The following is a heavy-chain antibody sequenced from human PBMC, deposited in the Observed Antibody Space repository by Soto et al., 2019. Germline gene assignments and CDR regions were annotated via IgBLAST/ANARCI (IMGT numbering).Heavy chain of an antibody. Sequence: GGSLRLSCVASGFPFSSYAMSWVRQTPGKGLEWVSGISCSGGRTYYADSVKGRFTISRDNSNNTLSLQMHILRVEDTAVYFCAKGGYYSLFDIWGQGTMVTVSS. CDR1: GFPFSSYA. CDR3: AKGGYYSLFDI. D-gene: IGHD3-16*01. J-gene: IGHJ3*02. V-gene: IGHV3-23*01. CDR2: ISCSGGRT.